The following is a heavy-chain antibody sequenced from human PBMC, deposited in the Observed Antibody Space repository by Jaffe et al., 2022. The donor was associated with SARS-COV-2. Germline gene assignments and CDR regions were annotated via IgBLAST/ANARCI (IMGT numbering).Heavy chain of an antibody. V-gene: IGHV3-21*01. CDR1: GFTFSTYS. J-gene: IGHJ4*02. CDR2: ISGSSSYI. Sequence: EVQLVESGGGLVKPGGSLRLCCAASGFTFSTYSMNWVRQAPGKGLEWVSYISGSSSYIHYADSVKGRFTISRDNAKNSLCLQMNSLRAEDTAVYYCARRTEYNYSPDSLDYWGRGTLVTVSS. CDR3: ARRTEYNYSPDSLDY. D-gene: IGHD1-20*01.